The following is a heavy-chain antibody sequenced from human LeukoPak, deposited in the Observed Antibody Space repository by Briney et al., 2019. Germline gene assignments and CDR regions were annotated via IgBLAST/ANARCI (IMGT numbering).Heavy chain of an antibody. J-gene: IGHJ6*03. CDR3: ARDPTKHYMDV. CDR2: ISTSGSTI. V-gene: IGHV3-11*04. Sequence: GGSLRLSCAASGFTFSDYYMTWIRQAPGKGLEWVSYISTSGSTIYYADSVKGRFTISRDNAKNSLYLQMNSLRAEDTAVYYCARDPTKHYMDVWGKGTTVTVSS. CDR1: GFTFSDYY.